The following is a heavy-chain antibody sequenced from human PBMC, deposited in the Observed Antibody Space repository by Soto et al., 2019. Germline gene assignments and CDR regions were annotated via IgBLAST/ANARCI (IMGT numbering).Heavy chain of an antibody. CDR3: VRGDKGGFDL. J-gene: IGHJ3*01. D-gene: IGHD2-21*02. CDR1: GFTFNYYW. CDR2: IHSDGSTT. Sequence: EVQLVESEGGLVQRGGSLRLSCAASGFTFNYYWMHWVRQAPGQGLVWVSHIHSDGSTTTYADSVKGRFTISRDNAKNTMYLQMNSLRAEEPAVYYCVRGDKGGFDLWGQGTTVTVSS. V-gene: IGHV3-74*01.